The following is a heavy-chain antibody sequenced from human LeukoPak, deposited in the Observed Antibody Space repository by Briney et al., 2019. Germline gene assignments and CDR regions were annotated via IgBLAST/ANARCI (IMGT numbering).Heavy chain of an antibody. CDR2: IYYSGST. V-gene: IGHV4-59*08. CDR1: GGSISSYY. Sequence: PSETLSLTCPVSGGSISSYYWSWIRQPPGKGLEWIGYIYYSGSTNYNPSLKSRVTISVDTSKNQFSLKLSSVTAADTAVYYCARHTFLPYYDFWSGYYNDWFDPWGQGTLVTVSS. D-gene: IGHD3-3*01. CDR3: ARHTFLPYYDFWSGYYNDWFDP. J-gene: IGHJ5*02.